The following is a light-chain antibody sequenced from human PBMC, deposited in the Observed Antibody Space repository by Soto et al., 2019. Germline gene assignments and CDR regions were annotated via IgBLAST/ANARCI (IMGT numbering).Light chain of an antibody. CDR2: LEGSGSY. CDR1: SGHSTYI. CDR3: DTWDTNVVV. Sequence: QSVLTQSSSASASLGSSVKLTCTLSSGHSTYIIAWHQQQPGKAPRYLMKLEGSGSYNKGSGIPDRFSGSSSGADRYLTISNLHFVDEADYYCDTWDTNVVVFGGGTTLTVL. V-gene: IGLV4-60*02. J-gene: IGLJ2*01.